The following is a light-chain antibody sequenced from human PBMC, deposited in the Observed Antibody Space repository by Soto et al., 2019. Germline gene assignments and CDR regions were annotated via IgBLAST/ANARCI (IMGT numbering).Light chain of an antibody. CDR3: QQYNNWPKT. CDR1: QSVSSN. Sequence: EIVLTQSPGTLSLSPGERATRSCRASQSVSSNLAWYQQKPGQAPRLLIYGASTRATGIPARFSGSGSGTEFTLTISSLQSEDFAVYYCQQYNNWPKTFGQGTKVDIK. V-gene: IGKV3-15*01. J-gene: IGKJ1*01. CDR2: GAS.